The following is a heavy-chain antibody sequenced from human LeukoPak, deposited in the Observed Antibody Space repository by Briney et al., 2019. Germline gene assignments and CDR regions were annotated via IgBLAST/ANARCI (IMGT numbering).Heavy chain of an antibody. CDR3: ARDLPYYYDSSGPS. Sequence: SETLSLTCTVSGGSISSSSYYWGWIRQPPGKGLEWIGSIYYSGSTYYNPSLKSRVTISVDTSKNQFSLKLSSVTAADTAVYYCARDLPYYYDSSGPSWGQGTLVTVSS. J-gene: IGHJ5*02. CDR1: GGSISSSSYY. V-gene: IGHV4-39*07. D-gene: IGHD3-22*01. CDR2: IYYSGST.